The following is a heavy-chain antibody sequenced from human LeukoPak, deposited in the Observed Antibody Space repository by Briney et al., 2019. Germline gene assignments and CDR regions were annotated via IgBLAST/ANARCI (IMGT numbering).Heavy chain of an antibody. V-gene: IGHV1-18*04. CDR3: ARSGLYSSSWYGWFDP. CDR2: ISAYNGNT. Sequence: ASVKVSCKASGYTFTSYGISWVRQAPGQGLEWMGWISAYNGNTNYAQKLQGRVTMTTDTSTSTAYMELRSLGSDDTAVYYCARSGLYSSSWYGWFDPWGQGTLVTVSS. D-gene: IGHD6-13*01. CDR1: GYTFTSYG. J-gene: IGHJ5*02.